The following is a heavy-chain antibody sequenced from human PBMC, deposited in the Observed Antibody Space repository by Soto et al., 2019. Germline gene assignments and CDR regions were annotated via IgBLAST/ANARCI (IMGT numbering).Heavy chain of an antibody. J-gene: IGHJ3*02. CDR1: GGSISSYY. CDR3: ATYRKFFQI. Sequence: SETLSLTCTVSGGSISSYYWSWIRQPPGKGLEWIGFIYNSGSTYYNSSLKSRVTISVDRSKNHFFLNLTSVTAADTAVYYCATYRKFFQIWGQGTKVTVSS. V-gene: IGHV4-59*04. CDR2: IYNSGST.